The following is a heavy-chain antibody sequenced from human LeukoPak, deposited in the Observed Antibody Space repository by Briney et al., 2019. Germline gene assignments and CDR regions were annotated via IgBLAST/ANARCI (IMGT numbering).Heavy chain of an antibody. Sequence: RPGGSLRLSCAASGFTFDDYGMSWVRQAPGKGLEWVSGINWNGGSTGYADSVKGRFTISRDNAKNSLYPQMNSVRAEDTALYDCARDPGYSGYDFPYYWGQGTLVTVSS. CDR1: GFTFDDYG. D-gene: IGHD5-12*01. CDR2: INWNGGST. J-gene: IGHJ4*02. CDR3: ARDPGYSGYDFPYY. V-gene: IGHV3-20*01.